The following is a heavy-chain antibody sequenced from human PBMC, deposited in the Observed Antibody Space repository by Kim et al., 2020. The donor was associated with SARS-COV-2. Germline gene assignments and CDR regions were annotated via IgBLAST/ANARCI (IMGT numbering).Heavy chain of an antibody. D-gene: IGHD3-3*01. CDR1: GFTFSSYD. Sequence: GGSLRLSCAASGFTFSSYDMSWVRQAPGKGLEWVSAISGSGGSTYYADSVKGRFTISRDNSKNTLYLQMNSLRAEDTAVYYCAKEGGITIFGVVMTYYFDYWGQGTLVTVSS. CDR2: ISGSGGST. CDR3: AKEGGITIFGVVMTYYFDY. J-gene: IGHJ4*02. V-gene: IGHV3-23*01.